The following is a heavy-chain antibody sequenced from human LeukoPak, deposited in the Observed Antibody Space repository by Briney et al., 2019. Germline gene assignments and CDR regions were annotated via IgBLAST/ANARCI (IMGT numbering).Heavy chain of an antibody. D-gene: IGHD3-22*01. CDR1: GFTFSSYS. Sequence: PGGSLRLSCAASGFTFSSYSMNWVRQAPGKGLEWVAVISYDGSNKYYADSVKGRFTISRDNAKNSLYLQMNSLRAEDTAVYYCARDLGPSYYYDSSGYAYWGQGTLVTVSS. CDR3: ARDLGPSYYYDSSGYAY. J-gene: IGHJ4*02. CDR2: ISYDGSNK. V-gene: IGHV3-30*03.